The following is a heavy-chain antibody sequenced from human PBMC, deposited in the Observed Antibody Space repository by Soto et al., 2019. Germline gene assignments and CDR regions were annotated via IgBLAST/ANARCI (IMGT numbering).Heavy chain of an antibody. Sequence: TSETLSLTCAVSGVAIGSSNWWSGVRQPPGKGLEWIGDIYHSGSTNYNPSLESRVTISVDKSKNQFSLTVNSVTAADTAVYYCAGRGMKDCGSPSCYIYPFDYWGQGALVTVSS. D-gene: IGHD2-2*01. V-gene: IGHV4-4*02. CDR2: IYHSGST. CDR1: GVAIGSSNW. CDR3: AGRGMKDCGSPSCYIYPFDY. J-gene: IGHJ4*02.